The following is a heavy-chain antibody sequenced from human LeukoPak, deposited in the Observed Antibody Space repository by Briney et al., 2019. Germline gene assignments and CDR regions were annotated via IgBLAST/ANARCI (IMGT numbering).Heavy chain of an antibody. CDR2: ISSSSSYI. Sequence: PGGSLRLSCAPSGFTFSSYSMNWVRQAPGKGLEWVSSISSSSSYIYYADSVKGRFTISRDNAKNSLYLQMNSLRAEDTAVYYCARVVGGSYGAFDIWGKGTMVTVSS. V-gene: IGHV3-21*01. J-gene: IGHJ3*02. CDR1: GFTFSSYS. D-gene: IGHD1-26*01. CDR3: ARVVGGSYGAFDI.